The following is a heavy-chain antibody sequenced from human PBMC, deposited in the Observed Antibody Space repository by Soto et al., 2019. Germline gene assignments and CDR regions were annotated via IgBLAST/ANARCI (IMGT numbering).Heavy chain of an antibody. CDR3: ARRRDASGSYFDS. CDR2: INDSGGST. CDR1: GFTFSNYA. V-gene: IGHV3-23*01. Sequence: LRLSCAASGFTFSNYAMSWVRQAPGKGLEWVSAINDSGGSTYSADSVKGRFTISRDNSKNTLYLQMNSLRADDTAVYYCARRRDASGSYFDSWGQGTLVTVSS. D-gene: IGHD3-10*01. J-gene: IGHJ4*02.